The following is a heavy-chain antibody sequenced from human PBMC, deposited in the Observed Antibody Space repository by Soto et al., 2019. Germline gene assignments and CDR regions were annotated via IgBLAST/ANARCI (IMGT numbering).Heavy chain of an antibody. V-gene: IGHV4-61*01. Sequence: QVQLQESGPGLVKPSETLSLTCTVSGGSVSSGSYYWSWIRQPPGKGLEWIGYIYYSGSTNYNPSLKSRVTISVDTSKNQFSLKLSSETAADTAVYYCAREVGATTGDAFDIWGQGTMVTVSS. CDR1: GGSVSSGSYY. D-gene: IGHD1-26*01. J-gene: IGHJ3*02. CDR3: AREVGATTGDAFDI. CDR2: IYYSGST.